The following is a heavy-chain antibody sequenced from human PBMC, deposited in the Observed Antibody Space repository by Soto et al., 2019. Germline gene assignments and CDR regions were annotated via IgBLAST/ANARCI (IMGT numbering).Heavy chain of an antibody. Sequence: EVQLVESGGGLVQPGGSLRLSCVASGFSLSSYAMKWVRQAPGKGLEWIAYMTDSGTNVYYADSVRGRFTISRDIAKSSVDLQMNSLRAEDTAVYYCARDEYVEVWGKGTTVTVSS. CDR1: GFSLSSYA. CDR3: ARDEYVEV. CDR2: MTDSGTNV. J-gene: IGHJ6*03. V-gene: IGHV3-48*01.